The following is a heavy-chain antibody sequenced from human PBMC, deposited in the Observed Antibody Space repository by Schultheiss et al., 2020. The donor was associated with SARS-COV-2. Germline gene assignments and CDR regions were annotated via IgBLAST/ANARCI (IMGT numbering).Heavy chain of an antibody. CDR1: GGTFSSYA. V-gene: IGHV1-69*13. D-gene: IGHD1-20*01. Sequence: SVKVSCKASGGTFSSYAISWVRQAPGQGLEWMGGIIPIFGTANYAQKFQGRVTITADESTSTAYMELSSLRSEDTAVYYCATRITGAEASLFDIWGQGTMVTVSS. CDR3: ATRITGAEASLFDI. CDR2: IIPIFGTA. J-gene: IGHJ3*02.